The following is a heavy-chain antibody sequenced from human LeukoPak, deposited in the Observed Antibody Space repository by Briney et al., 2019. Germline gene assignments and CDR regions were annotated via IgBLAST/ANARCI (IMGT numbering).Heavy chain of an antibody. CDR3: ASSDGQPPRFDSSYDVFDY. J-gene: IGHJ4*02. Sequence: SETLSLTCAVSGGSISSGNWWSWVRQPPGKGLEWIGEIYHSGRTNYNPSLKSRVTISLDKSKNQFSLNLSSVTSADTALYYCASSDGQPPRFDSSYDVFDYWGQGTLVTVSS. CDR2: IYHSGRT. CDR1: GGSISSGNW. V-gene: IGHV4-4*02. D-gene: IGHD5-12*01.